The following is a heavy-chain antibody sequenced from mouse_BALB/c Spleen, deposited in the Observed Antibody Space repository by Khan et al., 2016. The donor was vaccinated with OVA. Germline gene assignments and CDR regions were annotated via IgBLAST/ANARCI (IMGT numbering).Heavy chain of an antibody. CDR2: INSDGTYT. D-gene: IGHD4-1*01. J-gene: IGHJ3*01. CDR1: GFTFSNYG. CDR3: ASHLTGSFAY. Sequence: EVELVESGGDLVKPGGSLKLSCAASGFTFSNYGMSWVRQIPDKRLEWVATINSDGTYTYYPDSVKGRFTISRNNAKNTLSLEMSSLKSEDTAMYYCASHLTGSFAYWGQGTLVTVSA. V-gene: IGHV5-6*01.